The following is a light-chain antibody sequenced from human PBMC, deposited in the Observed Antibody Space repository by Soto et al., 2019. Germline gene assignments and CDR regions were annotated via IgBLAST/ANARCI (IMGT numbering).Light chain of an antibody. J-gene: IGKJ1*01. CDR2: GAS. V-gene: IGKV3-20*01. Sequence: EIVLTQSPGTLSLSPEDRATLSCRASQSVSSSYLAWYQQNPGQAPRLLIYGASSRATGIPDRFSGSGSGTDFTLTISRLEPEDFAVYYCQQYGSSPPWTFGQGTKVEIK. CDR1: QSVSSSY. CDR3: QQYGSSPPWT.